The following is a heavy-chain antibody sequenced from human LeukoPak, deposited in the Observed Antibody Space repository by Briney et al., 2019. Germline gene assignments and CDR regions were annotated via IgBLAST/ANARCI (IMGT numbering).Heavy chain of an antibody. CDR2: NNPNRGDT. Sequence: ASERVSCKASGYTFTNYYIHWVRQAPGHGLEWMGWNNPNRGDTNYAQKFQGRVTMTRDTSISTAFMELTRLTSDDTAVYYCTRDLLGFATTPLSDWGQGTLVTASP. D-gene: IGHD4-17*01. V-gene: IGHV1-2*02. CDR3: TRDLLGFATTPLSD. CDR1: GYTFTNYY. J-gene: IGHJ4*02.